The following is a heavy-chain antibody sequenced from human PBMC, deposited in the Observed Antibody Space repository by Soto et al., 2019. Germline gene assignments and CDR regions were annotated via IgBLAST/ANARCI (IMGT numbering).Heavy chain of an antibody. CDR3: ATLTVDF. Sequence: ITLEESGPTLVKPTETLTQTCTFSGFSLTTGVGVGWVRQPPGKALEWLALVYWDDDKHYTPSLMSRLTITKDNSKGQVVLTMTNMDPVDTATYYCATLTVDFWGPGTLVTVSS. CDR2: VYWDDDK. V-gene: IGHV2-5*02. J-gene: IGHJ4*02. CDR1: GFSLTTGVG.